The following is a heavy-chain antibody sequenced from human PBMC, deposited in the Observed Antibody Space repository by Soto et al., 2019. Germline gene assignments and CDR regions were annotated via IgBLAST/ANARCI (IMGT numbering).Heavy chain of an antibody. CDR1: GFTFSSYA. CDR2: ISGSGGST. CDR3: AKEGCSGGSCYSGPAFDY. Sequence: EVQLLESGGGLVQPGGSLRLSCAASGFTFSSYAMSWVRQAPGKGLEWVSAISGSGGSTYYADSVKGRFTISRDNSKNTLYLQIKSLRAEDTAIYYCAKEGCSGGSCYSGPAFDYWGQGTLVTVSS. J-gene: IGHJ4*02. V-gene: IGHV3-23*01. D-gene: IGHD2-15*01.